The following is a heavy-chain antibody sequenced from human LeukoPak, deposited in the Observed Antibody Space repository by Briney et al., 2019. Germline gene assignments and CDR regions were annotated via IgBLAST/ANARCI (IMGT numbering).Heavy chain of an antibody. V-gene: IGHV4-39*02. Sequence: SETLSLTCTVSGGSIRSSYYYWGWIRQPPGKGLEWIGSIYDSGSTYYNPSLKSRVTISVDTSKNQFSLKLNSVTAADTAVYYCARDQEGFDYWGQGTLVTVSS. CDR1: GGSIRSSYYY. CDR2: IYDSGST. J-gene: IGHJ4*02. CDR3: ARDQEGFDY.